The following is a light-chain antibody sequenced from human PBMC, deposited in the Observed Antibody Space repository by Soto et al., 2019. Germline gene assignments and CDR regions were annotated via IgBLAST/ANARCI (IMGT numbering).Light chain of an antibody. CDR2: AAS. V-gene: IGKV1-39*01. Sequence: DIQMTQSPSSLSSSVGDRVTLTWLASQYISDYLNWYKQKPGKAPNLLSYAASSLQSGVPSRLSGSGSGTDFTLAISSLQPEDFATYFCQQSYTTPWTFGQGTKVDIK. CDR1: QYISDY. J-gene: IGKJ1*01. CDR3: QQSYTTPWT.